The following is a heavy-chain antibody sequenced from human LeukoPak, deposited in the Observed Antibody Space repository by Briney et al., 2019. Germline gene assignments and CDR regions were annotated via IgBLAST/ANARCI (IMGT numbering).Heavy chain of an antibody. V-gene: IGHV5-51*01. J-gene: IGHJ3*02. CDR2: IYPGDSDT. D-gene: IGHD3-22*01. Sequence: GESLKISCKGSGYRFSSYWIGWVRQMPGKGLEWMGIIYPGDSDTRYSPSFQGQVTISADKSISTAYLHWSSLKASDTAMYYCARQYYYDSSGSGAFDIWGQGTMVTVSS. CDR3: ARQYYYDSSGSGAFDI. CDR1: GYRFSSYW.